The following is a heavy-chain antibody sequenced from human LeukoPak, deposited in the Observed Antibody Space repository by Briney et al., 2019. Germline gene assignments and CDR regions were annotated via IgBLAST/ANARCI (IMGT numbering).Heavy chain of an antibody. CDR3: ARAEGYCSSTSCPTSMDV. CDR2: IYHSGST. J-gene: IGHJ6*03. D-gene: IGHD2-2*01. CDR1: GGSISSGGYY. Sequence: PSETLSLTCTVSGGSISSGGYYWSWIRQPPGKSLEWIGYIYHSGSTYYNPSLKSRVTISVDRSKTQFSLKLSSVTAADTAVYYCARAEGYCSSTSCPTSMDVWGKGTTVTVSS. V-gene: IGHV4-30-2*01.